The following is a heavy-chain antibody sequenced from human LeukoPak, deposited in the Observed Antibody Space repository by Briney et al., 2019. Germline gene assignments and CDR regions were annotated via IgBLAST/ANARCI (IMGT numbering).Heavy chain of an antibody. Sequence: GGSLRLSCAASGFTFSNYSMNWVRQAPGKGLEWVSYITSSSTVYYAGSVKGRFTISRDNAKNSLFLQMNSLRAEDTAVYYCARDGDYYGSGSYYPFDYWGQGTLVTVSS. D-gene: IGHD3-10*01. J-gene: IGHJ4*02. V-gene: IGHV3-48*04. CDR1: GFTFSNYS. CDR3: ARDGDYYGSGSYYPFDY. CDR2: ITSSSTV.